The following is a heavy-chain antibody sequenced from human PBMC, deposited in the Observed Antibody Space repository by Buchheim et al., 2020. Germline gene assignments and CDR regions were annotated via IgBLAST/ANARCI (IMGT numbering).Heavy chain of an antibody. CDR1: GFTFSSCA. Sequence: EVQLLESGGGLVQPGGSLRLSCAASGFTFSSCAMSWVRQAPGKGLEWVSAISGSGGSTYYADSVKGRFTISRDNSKNTLYLQMNSLRAEDTAVYYCAKDQGRRYDYVWGSYPLDYWGQGTL. V-gene: IGHV3-23*01. CDR3: AKDQGRRYDYVWGSYPLDY. J-gene: IGHJ4*02. CDR2: ISGSGGST. D-gene: IGHD3-16*02.